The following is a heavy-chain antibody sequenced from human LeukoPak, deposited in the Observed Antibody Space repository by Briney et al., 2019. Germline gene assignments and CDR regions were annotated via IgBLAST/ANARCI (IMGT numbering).Heavy chain of an antibody. V-gene: IGHV3-21*04. CDR3: ARPLRYFDWSMDV. J-gene: IGHJ6*02. CDR2: ISSSSSYI. D-gene: IGHD3-9*01. Sequence: GGSLRLSCAASGFTFSSYSMNWVRQAPGKGLEWVSSISSSSSYIYYADSVKGRFTISRDNAKNSLYLQMNSLRAEDTAAYYCARPLRYFDWSMDVWGQGTTVTVSS. CDR1: GFTFSSYS.